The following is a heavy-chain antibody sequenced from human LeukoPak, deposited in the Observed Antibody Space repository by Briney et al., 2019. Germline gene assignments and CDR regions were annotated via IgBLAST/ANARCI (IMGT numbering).Heavy chain of an antibody. CDR3: ARQGYYFRWFDP. CDR1: GGTFSSYA. J-gene: IGHJ5*02. V-gene: IGHV1-69*01. Sequence: SVKVSCKASGGTFSSYAISWVRQAPGQGLEWMGGIIPIFGTANYAQKFQGRVTITADESTSTAYMELSSLRSEDTAVYYCARQGYYFRWFDPWGQGTLVTVSS. CDR2: IIPIFGTA. D-gene: IGHD3-22*01.